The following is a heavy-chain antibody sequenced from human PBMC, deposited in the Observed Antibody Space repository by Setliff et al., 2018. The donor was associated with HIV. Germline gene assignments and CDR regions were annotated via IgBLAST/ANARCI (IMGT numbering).Heavy chain of an antibody. D-gene: IGHD1-1*01. CDR2: ISAYNGNT. J-gene: IGHJ4*02. CDR1: GYAFTSFY. V-gene: IGHV1-18*04. Sequence: GGSVKVSCKASGYAFTSFYLHWVRQAPGQGLEWMGWISAYNGNTNYAQKLQGRVTMTTDTSTSTAYMELRSLRSDDTAVYYCARQLSNSLECWGQGTPVTVSS. CDR3: ARQLSNSLEC.